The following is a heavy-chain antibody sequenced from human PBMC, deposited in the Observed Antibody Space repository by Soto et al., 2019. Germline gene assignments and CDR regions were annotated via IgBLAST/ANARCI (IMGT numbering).Heavy chain of an antibody. CDR1: GFTFGDYA. Sequence: PGGSLRLSCTASGFTFGDYAMSWVRQAPGKGLEWVGFIRSKAYGGTTEYAASVKGRFTISRDDSKSIAYLQMNSLKTEDTAVYYCTRNNLNYDFWSGPYGMDVWGQGTTVTV. J-gene: IGHJ6*02. D-gene: IGHD3-3*01. CDR3: TRNNLNYDFWSGPYGMDV. CDR2: IRSKAYGGTT. V-gene: IGHV3-49*04.